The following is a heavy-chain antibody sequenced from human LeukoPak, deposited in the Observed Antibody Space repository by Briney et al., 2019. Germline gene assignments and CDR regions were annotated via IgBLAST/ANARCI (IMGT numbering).Heavy chain of an antibody. V-gene: IGHV3-9*01. CDR3: AKESGSSPNDAFDI. CDR2: ISWNSGSI. J-gene: IGHJ3*02. CDR1: GFIFDDYA. D-gene: IGHD1-26*01. Sequence: GGSLRLSCAASGFIFDDYAMHWVRQAPGKGLEWVSGISWNSGSIGYADSVKGRFTISRDNAKNSLYLQMNSLRAEDTALYYCAKESGSSPNDAFDIWGQGTMVTVSS.